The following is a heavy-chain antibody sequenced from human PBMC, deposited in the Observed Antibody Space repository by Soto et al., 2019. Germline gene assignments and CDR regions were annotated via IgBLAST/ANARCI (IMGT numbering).Heavy chain of an antibody. CDR1: GGSISSSSYY. D-gene: IGHD3-3*01. V-gene: IGHV4-39*01. Sequence: KASETLSLTCTVSGGSISSSSYYWGWIRQPPGKGLEWIGSIYYSGSTYYNPSLKSRVTISVDTSKNQFSLKLSSVTAADTAVYYCATRVYDFWSGLLDYWGQGTLVTVSS. CDR2: IYYSGST. CDR3: ATRVYDFWSGLLDY. J-gene: IGHJ4*02.